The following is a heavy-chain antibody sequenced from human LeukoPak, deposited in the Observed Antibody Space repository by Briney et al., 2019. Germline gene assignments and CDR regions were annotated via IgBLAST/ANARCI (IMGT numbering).Heavy chain of an antibody. CDR3: ASTYSSDWGELDY. D-gene: IGHD6-19*01. CDR1: GVIVSSSY. CDR2: IYSGGST. V-gene: IGHV3-66*01. Sequence: GGSLRLSCAASGVIVSSSYMSRVRQAPGKGLEWVSVIYSGGSTYYADSVKGRFTISRDNSKNTLYLQMNSLRGEDTAVYYCASTYSSDWGELDYWGQGTLVTVSS. J-gene: IGHJ4*02.